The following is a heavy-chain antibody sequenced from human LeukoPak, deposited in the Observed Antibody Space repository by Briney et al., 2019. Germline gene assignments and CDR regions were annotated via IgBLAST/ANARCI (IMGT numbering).Heavy chain of an antibody. J-gene: IGHJ4*02. Sequence: PSKTLSLTCTVSGGSISSSSYYWGWIRQPPGKGLEWIGSIYYSGSTYYNPSLKSRVTISVDRSKNQVALKLSSVTAADTAVYYCARAAPESGYFGYWGQGTLVTVSS. V-gene: IGHV4-39*01. CDR3: ARAAPESGYFGY. CDR2: IYYSGST. CDR1: GGSISSSSYY. D-gene: IGHD3-3*01.